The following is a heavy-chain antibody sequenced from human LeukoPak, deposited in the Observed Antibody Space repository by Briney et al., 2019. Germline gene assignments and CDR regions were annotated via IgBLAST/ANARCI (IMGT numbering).Heavy chain of an antibody. D-gene: IGHD3-10*01. CDR2: ISGSGGST. CDR1: GFTFSNHA. V-gene: IGHV3-23*01. J-gene: IGHJ4*02. Sequence: GGSQRLSCVASGFTFSNHAMTWVRQAPGKGLEWVSAISGSGGSTYYADSVKGRFTISRDNSKNTLYLQMNSLRAEDTAVYYCAKTHYYGSGSYYPNWGQGTLVTVSS. CDR3: AKTHYYGSGSYYPN.